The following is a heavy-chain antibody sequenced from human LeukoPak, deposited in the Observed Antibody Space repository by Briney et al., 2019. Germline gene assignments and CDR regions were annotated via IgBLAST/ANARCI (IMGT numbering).Heavy chain of an antibody. V-gene: IGHV4-34*01. CDR2: INHSGST. Sequence: SETLSLTCAVYGGSFSGYYWSWIRQPPGKGLEWFGEINHSGSTNYNPSLKSRVTISVDTSKNQFSLKLSSVTAADTAVYYCARVHGSGSYHIDYWGQGTLVTVSS. J-gene: IGHJ4*02. D-gene: IGHD3-10*01. CDR1: GGSFSGYY. CDR3: ARVHGSGSYHIDY.